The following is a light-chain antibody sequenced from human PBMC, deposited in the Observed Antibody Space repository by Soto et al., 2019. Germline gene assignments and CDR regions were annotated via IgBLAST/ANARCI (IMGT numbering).Light chain of an antibody. Sequence: DIQMTQSPSSLSASVGDRVTITCRASQIISSDLNWHQQKPGKAPKLLIYAASSLQSGVPSRFSGSGSGTDFTLTISSLQPEDFATYYCQQSYSTQYTFGPGTKVDIK. J-gene: IGKJ3*01. V-gene: IGKV1-39*01. CDR2: AAS. CDR1: QIISSD. CDR3: QQSYSTQYT.